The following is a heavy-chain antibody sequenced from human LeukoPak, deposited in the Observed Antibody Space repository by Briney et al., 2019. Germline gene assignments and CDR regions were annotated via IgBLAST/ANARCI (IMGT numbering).Heavy chain of an antibody. D-gene: IGHD6-19*01. V-gene: IGHV1-69*04. CDR1: GGTFSSYA. J-gene: IGHJ4*02. CDR2: IIPILGIA. Sequence: ASVKVSCKATGGTFSSYAISWVRQAPGQGLEWMGRIIPILGIANYAQKFQGRVTITADKSTSTAYMELSRLRSDDTAVYYCARAGWLVRGFDYWGQGTLVTVSS. CDR3: ARAGWLVRGFDY.